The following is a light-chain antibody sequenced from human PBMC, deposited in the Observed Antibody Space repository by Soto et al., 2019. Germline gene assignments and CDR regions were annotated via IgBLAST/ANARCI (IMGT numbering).Light chain of an antibody. J-gene: IGLJ1*01. CDR3: SSFTSTFTLV. CDR2: DVT. V-gene: IGLV2-14*03. Sequence: QSALTQPASVSGSPGQSITISCTGTSSDVGAYDYVSWYQQHPGKAPKLLIYDVTTRPSGVSNRFSGSKSGNTASLTISGLETDEEAEYYCSSFTSTFTLVFGTGTKLTVL. CDR1: SSDVGAYDY.